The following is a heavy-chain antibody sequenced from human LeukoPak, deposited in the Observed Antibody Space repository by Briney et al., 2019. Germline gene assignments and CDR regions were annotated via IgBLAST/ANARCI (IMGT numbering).Heavy chain of an antibody. D-gene: IGHD4-17*01. V-gene: IGHV3-23*01. CDR2: ISGSGGST. Sequence: GGSLRLSCAASGFTFSSYAMSWVRQAPGKGLEWVSAISGSGGSTYYADSVKGRFTISRDNSKNTLYLQMNSLRAEDTAVYYCAKVNDYGDRNLGIFDYWGQGTLVTVSS. CDR3: AKVNDYGDRNLGIFDY. CDR1: GFTFSSYA. J-gene: IGHJ4*02.